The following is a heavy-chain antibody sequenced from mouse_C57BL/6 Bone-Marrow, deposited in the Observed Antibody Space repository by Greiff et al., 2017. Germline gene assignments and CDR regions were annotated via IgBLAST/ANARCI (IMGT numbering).Heavy chain of an antibody. Sequence: EVKLMESGAELVRPGASVKLSCTASGFNIKDDYMHWVKQRPEQGLEWIGWIDPENGDTEYASKFQGKATITADTSSNTAYLQLSSLTSEDTAVYYCTTLYDGYYVPWFAYWGQGTLVTVSA. J-gene: IGHJ3*01. D-gene: IGHD2-3*01. CDR3: TTLYDGYYVPWFAY. CDR1: GFNIKDDY. CDR2: IDPENGDT. V-gene: IGHV14-4*01.